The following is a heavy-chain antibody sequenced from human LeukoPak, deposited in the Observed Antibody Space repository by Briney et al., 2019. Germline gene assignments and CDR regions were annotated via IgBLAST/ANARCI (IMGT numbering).Heavy chain of an antibody. CDR3: ARRRPLAGYSFTRLAPYDY. V-gene: IGHV4-39*07. J-gene: IGHJ4*02. D-gene: IGHD2-21*01. Sequence: SETLSLTCTVSGGSISSRSYYWGWIRQPPGKGLEWIGSIYYSGSTNYNPSLKSRVTISVDTSKNRFSLKLSSVTAADTAVYYCARRRPLAGYSFTRLAPYDYWGQGTLVSVSS. CDR2: IYYSGST. CDR1: GGSISSRSYY.